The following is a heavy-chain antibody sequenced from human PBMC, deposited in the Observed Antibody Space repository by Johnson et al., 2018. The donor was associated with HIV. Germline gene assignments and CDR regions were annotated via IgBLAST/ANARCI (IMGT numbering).Heavy chain of an antibody. J-gene: IGHJ1*01. D-gene: IGHD3/OR15-3a*01. CDR2: IRYDGSNK. CDR1: GFTFSSYG. V-gene: IGHV3-30*02. Sequence: QVQLVESGGGVVQPGGSLRLSCAASGFTFSSYGMHWVRQAPGKGLEWVAFIRYDGSNKYYADSVKGRFTISRDNSKNTVYLQMNSLRVEDTAVYYCAKDLGANKDDEWATNYYYDLSVAYPVLELGDNVRGLLGLRWAMWG. CDR3: AKDLGANKDDEWATNYYYDLSVAYPVLELGDNVRGLLGLRWAM.